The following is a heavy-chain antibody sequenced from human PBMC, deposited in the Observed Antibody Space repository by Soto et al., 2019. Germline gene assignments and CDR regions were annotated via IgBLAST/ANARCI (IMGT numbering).Heavy chain of an antibody. CDR2: ISGSDGKT. J-gene: IGHJ4*02. CDR3: ARWSYLDY. D-gene: IGHD3-3*01. Sequence: GGSLRLSCAASGFSFGSYALSWVRQAPGKGLEWVSTISGSDGKTFYADSVKGRFSISRDTSQSTLYLQMNSLRADDTAMYYCARWSYLDYWGQGXRVTVPS. V-gene: IGHV3-23*01. CDR1: GFSFGSYA.